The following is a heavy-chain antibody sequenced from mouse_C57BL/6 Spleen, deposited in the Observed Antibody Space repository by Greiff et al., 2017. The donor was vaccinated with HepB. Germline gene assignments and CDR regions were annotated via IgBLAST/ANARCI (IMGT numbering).Heavy chain of an antibody. CDR2: IYPGDGDT. V-gene: IGHV1-80*01. J-gene: IGHJ2*01. D-gene: IGHD1-1*01. CDR3: ARGDYYGSSPSFDY. CDR1: GYAFSSYW. Sequence: VQLVESGAELVKPGASVKISCKASGYAFSSYWMNWVKQRPGKGLEWIGQIYPGDGDTNYNGKFKGKATLTADKSSSTAYMQLSSLTSEDSAVYFCARGDYYGSSPSFDYWGQGTTLTVSS.